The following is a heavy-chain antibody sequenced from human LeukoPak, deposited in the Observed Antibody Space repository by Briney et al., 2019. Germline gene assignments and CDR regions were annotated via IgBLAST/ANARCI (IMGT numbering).Heavy chain of an antibody. J-gene: IGHJ4*02. V-gene: IGHV5-51*03. D-gene: IGHD3-22*01. CDR1: GYTFPNYW. Sequence: GESRQISCKGSGYTFPNYWIGWVRQMPGKGLEWMGIIYPVDSNTRYTPSFQGQVTISADKSISTAYLQWSSLKASDTAMYYCARFAYGSDYFPGHYWGQGTMAPDSS. CDR3: ARFAYGSDYFPGHY. CDR2: IYPVDSNT.